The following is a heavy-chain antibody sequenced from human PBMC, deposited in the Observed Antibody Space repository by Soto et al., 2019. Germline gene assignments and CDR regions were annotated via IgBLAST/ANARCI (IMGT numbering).Heavy chain of an antibody. CDR2: MNPNSGNT. D-gene: IGHD5-12*01. CDR1: GYTFTSYD. J-gene: IGHJ4*02. V-gene: IGHV1-8*01. CDR3: ARVREGYNDLLDY. Sequence: QVQLVQSGAEVKKPGASVKVSCKASGYTFTSYDINGVRQATGQGLEWMGWMNPNSGNTGHAQKFKGRVTMTRNTSISTAYMELSSLRSEDTAVYYCARVREGYNDLLDYWGQGTQVTVSS.